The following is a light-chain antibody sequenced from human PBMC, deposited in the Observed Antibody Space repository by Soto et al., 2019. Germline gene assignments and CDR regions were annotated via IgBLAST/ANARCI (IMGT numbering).Light chain of an antibody. CDR2: GAS. Sequence: EIVLTQSPGTLSLSPWEGATLSSSASQSVSSYLAWYQQKPGQTPRLLIYGASSRATGIPDRFSGSGSGTDFTLTISRLEPEDFAVYYCQRYGRSPPITFGQGTRLEIK. CDR3: QRYGRSPPIT. J-gene: IGKJ5*01. CDR1: QSVSSY. V-gene: IGKV3-20*01.